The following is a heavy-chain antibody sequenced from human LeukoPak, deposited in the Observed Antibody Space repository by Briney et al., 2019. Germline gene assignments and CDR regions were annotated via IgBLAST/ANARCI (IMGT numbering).Heavy chain of an antibody. CDR2: ISADGSQT. CDR1: GFTFSNYW. V-gene: IGHV3-74*01. Sequence: GGSLRLSCEASGFTFSNYWMHWVRQAPGKGLMWVSQISADGSQTFYADSVKGRFTISRDNAKNTLFLQMDSLRPEDTAVYYCVRSLRSADFWGQGTLVTVSS. J-gene: IGHJ4*02. CDR3: VRSLRSADF.